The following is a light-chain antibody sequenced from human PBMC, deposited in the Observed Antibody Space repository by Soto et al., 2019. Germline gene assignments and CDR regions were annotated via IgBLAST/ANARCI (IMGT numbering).Light chain of an antibody. CDR3: SSKTSSGTLYV. V-gene: IGLV2-14*01. CDR2: EVT. J-gene: IGLJ1*01. CDR1: SSDVGASKY. Sequence: QSVLTXPASVSGYPGQSITISCTGTSSDVGASKYVSWYQQHPGEAPKLILYEVTYRPSGVSNRFSGAKSGNTASLTVSGLRAEDEADYYCSSKTSSGTLYVFGAGTKVTVL.